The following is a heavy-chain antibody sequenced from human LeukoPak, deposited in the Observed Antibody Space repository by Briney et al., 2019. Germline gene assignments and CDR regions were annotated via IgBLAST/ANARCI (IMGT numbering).Heavy chain of an antibody. CDR2: IIPIFGTA. Sequence: SVKVSCKASGGTFSSYAISWVRQAPGQGLEWMGGIIPIFGTANYAQKFQGRVTITTDESTSTAYMELSSLRSEVTAVYYCARVTAAGTVYYYYMDVWGKGTTVTVSS. J-gene: IGHJ6*03. CDR3: ARVTAAGTVYYYYMDV. D-gene: IGHD6-13*01. CDR1: GGTFSSYA. V-gene: IGHV1-69*05.